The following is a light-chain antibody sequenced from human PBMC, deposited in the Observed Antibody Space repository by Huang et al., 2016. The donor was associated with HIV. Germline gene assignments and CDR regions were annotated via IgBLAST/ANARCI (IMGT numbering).Light chain of an antibody. CDR1: QTISIY. CDR2: SAT. CDR3: QQNYDAPPT. Sequence: DIQMTQSPFSLSASVGDRVTITCRASQTISIYLNWYQQKPGKAPKLLIYSATSLQSGVPSRFSGSGSGTDFSLTISHLQPDDFATYNCQQNYDAPPTFGPGTKLDI. J-gene: IGKJ1*01. V-gene: IGKV1-39*01.